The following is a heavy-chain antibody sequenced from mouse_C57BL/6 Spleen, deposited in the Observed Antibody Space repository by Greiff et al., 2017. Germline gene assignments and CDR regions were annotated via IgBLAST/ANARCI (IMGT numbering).Heavy chain of an antibody. CDR3: ARSSTELDY. Sequence: QVQLQQPGAELVRPGSSVKLSCKASGYTFTSYWMHWVKQRPIQGLEWIGNIDPSDSETPYNQKFKDKATLTVDKSSSTAYMQLSSLTSEDSAVYYCARSSTELDYWGQGTTLTVSS. V-gene: IGHV1-52*01. D-gene: IGHD1-1*01. J-gene: IGHJ2*01. CDR2: IDPSDSET. CDR1: GYTFTSYW.